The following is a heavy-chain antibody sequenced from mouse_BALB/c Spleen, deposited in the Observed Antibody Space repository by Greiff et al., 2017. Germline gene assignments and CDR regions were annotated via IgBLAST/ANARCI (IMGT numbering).Heavy chain of an antibody. CDR1: GFSLTSYG. CDR3: ARGGPYGSSYAYAMDY. Sequence: QVQLQQSGPGLVAPSQSLSITCTVSGFSLTSYGVHWVRQPPGKGLEWLGVIWAGGSTNYNSALMSRLSISKDNSKSQVFLKMNSLQTDDTAMYYCARGGPYGSSYAYAMDYWGQGTSVTVSS. D-gene: IGHD1-1*01. J-gene: IGHJ4*01. V-gene: IGHV2-9*02. CDR2: IWAGGST.